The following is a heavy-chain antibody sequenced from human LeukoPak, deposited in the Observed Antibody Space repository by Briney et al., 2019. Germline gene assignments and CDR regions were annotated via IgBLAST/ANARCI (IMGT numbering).Heavy chain of an antibody. CDR3: AREPTTVTTDASFDY. V-gene: IGHV3-21*01. CDR1: EFTFSDYS. Sequence: GGSLRLSCAASEFTFSDYSMNWVRQAPGKGLEWVSSISGRSSFIYYADSVKGRFTISRDNAKNSLYLQMNSLRAEDTAVYYCAREPTTVTTDASFDYWGQGTLVTVSS. J-gene: IGHJ4*02. CDR2: ISGRSSFI. D-gene: IGHD4-17*01.